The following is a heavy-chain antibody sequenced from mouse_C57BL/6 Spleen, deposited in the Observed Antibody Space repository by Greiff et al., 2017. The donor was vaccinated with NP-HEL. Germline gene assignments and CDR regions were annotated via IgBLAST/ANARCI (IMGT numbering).Heavy chain of an antibody. D-gene: IGHD1-1*01. CDR2: IDPENGDT. CDR3: TTDYYGSGLWLAY. CDR1: GFNIKDDY. V-gene: IGHV14-4*01. J-gene: IGHJ3*01. Sequence: EVQLQQSGAELVRPGASVKLSCTASGFNIKDDYMHWVKQRPEQGLEWIGWIDPENGDTEYASKFQGKATITADTSSNTAYLQLSSLTSEDTAVYYWTTDYYGSGLWLAYWGQGTLVTVSA.